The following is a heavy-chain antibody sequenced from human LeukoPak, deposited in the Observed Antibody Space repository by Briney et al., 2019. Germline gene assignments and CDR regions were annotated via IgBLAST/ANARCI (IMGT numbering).Heavy chain of an antibody. Sequence: AASVKVSCKASGYTFTSYGISWVRQAPGQGLEWMGWISAYNGNTNYAQKLQGRVTMTTDTSTSTAYMELRSLRSDDTAVYYCATLYYYDSSTLEAFDIWGQGTMVTVSS. J-gene: IGHJ3*02. CDR2: ISAYNGNT. D-gene: IGHD3-22*01. CDR1: GYTFTSYG. V-gene: IGHV1-18*01. CDR3: ATLYYYDSSTLEAFDI.